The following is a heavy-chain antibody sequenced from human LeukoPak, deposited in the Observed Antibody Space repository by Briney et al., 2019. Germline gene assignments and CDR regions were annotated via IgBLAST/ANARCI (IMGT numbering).Heavy chain of an antibody. D-gene: IGHD6-19*01. V-gene: IGHV4-4*07. J-gene: IGHJ4*02. CDR1: GGSIRSYY. Sequence: SETLSLTCTVSGGSIRSYYWSWIRQPAEKGLEWIGRIYISGSTNYNPSLKSRVTMSVDASKNQFSLKLSSVTAADTAMYYCARAPEFSSGWLLDYWGQGTLVTVSS. CDR3: ARAPEFSSGWLLDY. CDR2: IYISGST.